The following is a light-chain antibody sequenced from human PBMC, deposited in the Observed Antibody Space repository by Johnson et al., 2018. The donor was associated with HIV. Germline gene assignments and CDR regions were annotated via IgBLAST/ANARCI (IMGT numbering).Light chain of an antibody. CDR2: EKN. V-gene: IGLV1-51*02. Sequence: QSVLTQPPSVSAAPGQKVTISCSGSSSNIGNNYVSWYQHLPGTAPKLLIYEKNKRPPGIPDRFSGSKSGTSATLGITGLQTGDEADYYCGTWDTSLSATFGTGTKVTVL. CDR1: SSNIGNNY. J-gene: IGLJ1*01. CDR3: GTWDTSLSAT.